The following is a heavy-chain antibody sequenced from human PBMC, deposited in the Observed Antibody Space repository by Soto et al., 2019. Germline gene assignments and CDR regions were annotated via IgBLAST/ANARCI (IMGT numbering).Heavy chain of an antibody. V-gene: IGHV1-46*01. CDR2: INPSGGST. CDR3: AREYCGGDCSDDYYYYYGMDV. CDR1: GYTFTSYY. Sequence: QVQLVQSGAEVKKPGASVKVSCKASGYTFTSYYMHWVRQAPGQGLEWMGIINPSGGSTSYAQKFQGRVTMTRDTSTSTVYMELSSLRSEDTAVYYCAREYCGGDCSDDYYYYYGMDVWGQGTTVTVSS. D-gene: IGHD2-21*02. J-gene: IGHJ6*02.